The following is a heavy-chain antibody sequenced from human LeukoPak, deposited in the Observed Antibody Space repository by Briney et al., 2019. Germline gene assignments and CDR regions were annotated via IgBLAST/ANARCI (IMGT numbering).Heavy chain of an antibody. CDR3: AKGSGSGRTYCFDY. J-gene: IGHJ4*02. Sequence: GGFLRLSCAASGFTFHNYVMNWDRQAPGKGLEWVSAITDSSTSTYYADSVKGRFHIPRHNPKNTLSLKMNSQRPEDTPVYYCAKGSGSGRTYCFDYWGQGTLVTVSS. D-gene: IGHD6-25*01. CDR2: ITDSSTST. V-gene: IGHV3-23*01. CDR1: GFTFHNYV.